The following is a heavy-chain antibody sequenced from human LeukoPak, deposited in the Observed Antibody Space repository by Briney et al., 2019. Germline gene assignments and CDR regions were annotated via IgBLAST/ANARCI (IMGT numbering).Heavy chain of an antibody. CDR3: ARATYYYDSSGYSYYFDY. J-gene: IGHJ4*02. D-gene: IGHD3-22*01. CDR2: IYYSGST. CDR1: GGSISSYY. V-gene: IGHV4-59*01. Sequence: SETLSLTCTVSGGSISSYYWSWIRQPPGKGLEWIGYIYYSGSTNYNPSLKSRVTISVDTSKNQFSLKLSSVTAADTAVYYCARATYYYDSSGYSYYFDYWGQGTLVTVSS.